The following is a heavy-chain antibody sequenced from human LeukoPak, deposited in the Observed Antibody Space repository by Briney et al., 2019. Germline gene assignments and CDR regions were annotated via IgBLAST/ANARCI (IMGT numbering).Heavy chain of an antibody. Sequence: PGGSLRLSCAASGVTFSSYSMNWVRQAPGKGLEWVSYISSSSSTIYYADSVKGRFTISRENAKNSLYLQMNSLNDEDTAVYYCARSPHYYDSSGYSFWGQGTLVTVSS. V-gene: IGHV3-48*02. D-gene: IGHD3-22*01. CDR3: ARSPHYYDSSGYSF. J-gene: IGHJ4*02. CDR1: GVTFSSYS. CDR2: ISSSSSTI.